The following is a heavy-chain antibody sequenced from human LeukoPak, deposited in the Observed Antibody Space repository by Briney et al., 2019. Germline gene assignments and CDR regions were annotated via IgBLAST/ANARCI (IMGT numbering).Heavy chain of an antibody. Sequence: GGSLRLSCAVSGFTFSSYWMHWVRQAPGKGLEWVANIKQDGSEKYYVDSVKGRFTISRDNAKNSLYLQMNSLRAEDTAVYYCARDDCSSISCYHNWFDPWGQGTLVTVSS. V-gene: IGHV3-7*01. CDR3: ARDDCSSISCYHNWFDP. J-gene: IGHJ5*02. CDR2: IKQDGSEK. D-gene: IGHD2-2*01. CDR1: GFTFSSYW.